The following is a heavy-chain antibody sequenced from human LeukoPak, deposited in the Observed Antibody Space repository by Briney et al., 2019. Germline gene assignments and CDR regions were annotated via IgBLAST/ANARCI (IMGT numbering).Heavy chain of an antibody. CDR3: AKDLARGYSGYDRGAFDY. Sequence: GGSLRLSCAASGFTFSSYAMSRVRQAPGKGLEWVSAISGSGGSTYYADSVKGRFTTSRDNSKNTLYLQMNSLRAEDTAVYYCAKDLARGYSGYDRGAFDYWGQGTLVTVSS. CDR1: GFTFSSYA. V-gene: IGHV3-23*01. CDR2: ISGSGGST. J-gene: IGHJ4*02. D-gene: IGHD5-12*01.